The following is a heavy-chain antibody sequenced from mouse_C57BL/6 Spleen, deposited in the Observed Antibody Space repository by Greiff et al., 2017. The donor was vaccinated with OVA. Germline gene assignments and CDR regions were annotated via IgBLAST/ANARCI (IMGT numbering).Heavy chain of an antibody. D-gene: IGHD1-1*01. J-gene: IGHJ1*03. CDR1: GFSLTSYG. V-gene: IGHV2-5*01. CDR3: AKRGGSSYGGYFDV. CDR2: IWRGGST. Sequence: QVQLQQSGPGLVQPSQSLSITCTVSGFSLTSYGVHWVRQSPGKGLEWLGVIWRGGSTDYNAAFMSRLSITKDNSKSQVIFKMNSLQSDDTAIYYCAKRGGSSYGGYFDVWGTGTTVTDSS.